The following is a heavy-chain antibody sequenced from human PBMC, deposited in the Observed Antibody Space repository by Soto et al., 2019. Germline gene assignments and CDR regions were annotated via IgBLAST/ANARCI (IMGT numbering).Heavy chain of an antibody. CDR2: IKTDASEK. V-gene: IGHV3-7*01. Sequence: GGSLRLSCAASGFTLRSYWMSWVRQAPGKGLEWLATIKTDASEKKYVDSVKGRFTVFRDNAKNSLYLQMDSLRAEDTVVFYCARGGGRGYDSSGYYGSWGQGTLVTVSS. CDR3: ARGGGRGYDSSGYYGS. CDR1: GFTLRSYW. D-gene: IGHD3-22*01. J-gene: IGHJ5*02.